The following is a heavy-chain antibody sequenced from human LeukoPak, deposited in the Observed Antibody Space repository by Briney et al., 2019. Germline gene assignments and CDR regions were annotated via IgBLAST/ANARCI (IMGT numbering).Heavy chain of an antibody. CDR2: ISWNSGSI. V-gene: IGHV3-9*01. Sequence: GRSLRLSCAASGFTFDDYAMHWVRQPPGKGLEWVSGISWNSGSIGYADSVKGRFTISRDNAKNSLYLQMNSLRAEDTALYYCAKSDSSGYYYGLGNYWGQGTLVTVSS. J-gene: IGHJ4*02. CDR1: GFTFDDYA. CDR3: AKSDSSGYYYGLGNY. D-gene: IGHD3-22*01.